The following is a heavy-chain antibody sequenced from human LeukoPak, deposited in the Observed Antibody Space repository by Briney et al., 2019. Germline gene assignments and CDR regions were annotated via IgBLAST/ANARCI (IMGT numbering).Heavy chain of an antibody. J-gene: IGHJ3*02. D-gene: IGHD4-17*01. V-gene: IGHV3-23*01. CDR2: IRGGGGSA. CDR3: ARDPDGDYIGAFDM. CDR1: GFTFSAYA. Sequence: GGSLRLSCTASGFTFSAYAMMWVRQTPGKGPEWVSAIRGGGGSAFYADSVKGRFTISRDNSKYTLFLQMNSLRAEDTAVYYCARDPDGDYIGAFDMWGPGTMVTVSS.